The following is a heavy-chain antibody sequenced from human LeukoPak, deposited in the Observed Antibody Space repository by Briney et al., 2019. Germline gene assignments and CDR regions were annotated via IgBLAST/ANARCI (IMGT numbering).Heavy chain of an antibody. J-gene: IGHJ4*02. CDR1: GFTFSRYD. Sequence: EGSLRLSCAASGFTFSRYDMHWVRQATGKGLEWVSAIGTAGDTYYPGSVKGRLTISRENAKNSLYLQMNSLRAGDTAVYYCARGEYSSSWGSFDYWGQGTLVTVSS. V-gene: IGHV3-13*04. CDR3: ARGEYSSSWGSFDY. CDR2: IGTAGDT. D-gene: IGHD6-13*01.